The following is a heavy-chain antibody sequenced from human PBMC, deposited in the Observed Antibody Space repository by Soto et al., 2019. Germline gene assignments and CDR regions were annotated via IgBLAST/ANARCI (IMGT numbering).Heavy chain of an antibody. V-gene: IGHV4-30-2*01. CDR1: GGSISSGGYS. J-gene: IGHJ5*02. D-gene: IGHD3-3*01. Sequence: QLQLQESGSGLVKPSQTLSLTCAVSGGSISSGGYSWSWIRQPPGKGLEWIGYIYHSGSTYYNPSLKSRVNISVDRSKNQFSLKLSSVTAADTAVYYCARGQYYDFWSGYNNWFDPWGQGTLVTVSS. CDR3: ARGQYYDFWSGYNNWFDP. CDR2: IYHSGST.